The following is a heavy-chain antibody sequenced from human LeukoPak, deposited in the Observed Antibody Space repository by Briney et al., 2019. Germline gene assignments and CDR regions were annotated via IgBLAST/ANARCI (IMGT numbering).Heavy chain of an antibody. J-gene: IGHJ3*02. CDR2: INPNSGGT. D-gene: IGHD3-22*01. V-gene: IGHV1-2*02. CDR3: ARVGGYSGYDGGDSSGYYYLSDAFDI. Sequence: ASVKVSRKASGYTFTGYYMHWVRQAPGQGLEWMGWINPNSGGTNYAQKFQGRVTMTRDTSISTAYMELSRLRSDDTAVYYCARVGGYSGYDGGDSSGYYYLSDAFDIWGQGTMVTVSS. CDR1: GYTFTGYY.